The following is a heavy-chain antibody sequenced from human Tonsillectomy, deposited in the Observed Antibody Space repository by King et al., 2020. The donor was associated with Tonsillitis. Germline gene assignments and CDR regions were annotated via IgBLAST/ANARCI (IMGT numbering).Heavy chain of an antibody. CDR3: ASGEYDLLTGYYLPPDY. Sequence: QLVQSGAEVKKPGESLKISCKGSGYRFSTYWIGWVRQMPGKGLEWMGIIYPGDSDTRYSPSFIGHVTMSVDKSITTAYLQWSSLRASDTAMYYCASGEYDLLTGYYLPPDYWGQGTLVTVSS. CDR1: GYRFSTYW. CDR2: IYPGDSDT. D-gene: IGHD3-9*01. V-gene: IGHV5-51*03. J-gene: IGHJ4*02.